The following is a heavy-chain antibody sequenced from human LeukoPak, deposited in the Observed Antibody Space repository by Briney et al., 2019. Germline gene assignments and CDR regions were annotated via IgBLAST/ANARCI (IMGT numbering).Heavy chain of an antibody. V-gene: IGHV4-59*08. CDR2: IYYSGST. Sequence: SETLSLSCTVSGGSISSYYWSWIRQPPGKGLEWIGYIYYSGSTNYNPSLKSRVTISVDTSKNQFSLKLSSVTAADAGVYYCARQAYSSSWYVWGQGTLVTVSS. D-gene: IGHD6-13*01. CDR3: ARQAYSSSWYV. J-gene: IGHJ4*02. CDR1: GGSISSYY.